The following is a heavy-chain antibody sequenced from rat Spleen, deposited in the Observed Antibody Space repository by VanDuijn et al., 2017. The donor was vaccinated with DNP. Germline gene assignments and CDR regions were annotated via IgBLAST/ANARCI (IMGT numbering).Heavy chain of an antibody. CDR3: ATLTTEGIVRIPWFAY. CDR2: ISTGGGTT. D-gene: IGHD1-11*01. J-gene: IGHJ3*01. V-gene: IGHV5S13*01. CDR1: GFTFSNYG. Sequence: EVQLVESGGGLVQPGRSLKLSCAASGFTFSNYGMTWVRQAPTKGLEWVASISTGGGTTHYRDSVKGRFTISRDNARNTLYLQMNSLRSEDTATYYCATLTTEGIVRIPWFAYWGQGTLVTVSS.